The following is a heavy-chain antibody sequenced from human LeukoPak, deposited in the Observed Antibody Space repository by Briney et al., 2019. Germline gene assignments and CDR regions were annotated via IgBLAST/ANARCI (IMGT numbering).Heavy chain of an antibody. V-gene: IGHV4-34*01. CDR3: ARDWRITIFGVVTTRGAFDI. J-gene: IGHJ3*02. CDR1: GFTFSSYA. D-gene: IGHD3-3*01. Sequence: PGGSLRLSCAASGFTFSSYAMHWIRQPPGKGLEWIGEINHSGSTNYNPSLKSRVTISVDTSKNQFSLKLSSVTAADTAVYYCARDWRITIFGVVTTRGAFDIWGQGTMVTVSS. CDR2: INHSGST.